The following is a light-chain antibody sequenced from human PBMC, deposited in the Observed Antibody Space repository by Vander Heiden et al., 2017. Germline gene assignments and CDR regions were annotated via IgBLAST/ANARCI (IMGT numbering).Light chain of an antibody. CDR2: GTS. CDR1: QNVGSN. Sequence: EIAMTQSPDTLSVSPGETATLSCRASQNVGSNLAWYQQIRGQPPRLLIYGTSTRATGLPARFSGSGSGTDFTLTIAYLRSEDAAVYYCQQYQNFVSFGPGTKVEIK. V-gene: IGKV3-15*01. CDR3: QQYQNFVS. J-gene: IGKJ3*01.